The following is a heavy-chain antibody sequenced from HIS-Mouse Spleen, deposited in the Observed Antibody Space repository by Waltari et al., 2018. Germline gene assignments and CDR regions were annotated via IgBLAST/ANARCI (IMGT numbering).Heavy chain of an antibody. J-gene: IGHJ2*01. D-gene: IGHD6-13*01. CDR2: IYYSGST. Sequence: QLQLQESGPGLVKPSETLSPTCTVAGGSIRSSSYYWRWIRQPPGKGVEGIGSIYYSGSTYYNPSLKSRVTISVDTSKNQFSLKLSSVTAADTAVYYCAREIPYSSSWYDWYFDLWGRGTLVTVSS. CDR1: GGSIRSSSYY. V-gene: IGHV4-39*07. CDR3: AREIPYSSSWYDWYFDL.